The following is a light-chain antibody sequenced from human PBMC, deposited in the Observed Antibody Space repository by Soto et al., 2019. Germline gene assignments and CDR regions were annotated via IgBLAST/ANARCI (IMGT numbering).Light chain of an antibody. Sequence: IQMTQSPSTLSASVGDRVTITCRASQSISSWLAWYQQKPGKAPKLLIYDASSLESGVPSRFSGSGSGTEFTLTISSLQPDDFATYYCQQYNSQYTFGQGTKLEIK. CDR2: DAS. J-gene: IGKJ2*01. CDR1: QSISSW. V-gene: IGKV1-5*01. CDR3: QQYNSQYT.